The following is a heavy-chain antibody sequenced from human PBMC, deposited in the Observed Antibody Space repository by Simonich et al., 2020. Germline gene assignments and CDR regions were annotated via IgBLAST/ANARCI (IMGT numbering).Heavy chain of an antibody. D-gene: IGHD2-2*01. J-gene: IGHJ5*02. CDR2: LTTNSGNQ. CDR3: ARARYCSSTSCYNWFDP. Sequence: QVQLVQSGAEVKKPGASVKVSCKASGYTFTSSDINWVRQATGKGLEWMGWLTTNSGNQVYAQKFQCRVTITRNTSISTAYMELSSLRSEDTAVYYCARARYCSSTSCYNWFDPWGQGTLVTVSS. CDR1: GYTFTSSD. V-gene: IGHV1-8*02.